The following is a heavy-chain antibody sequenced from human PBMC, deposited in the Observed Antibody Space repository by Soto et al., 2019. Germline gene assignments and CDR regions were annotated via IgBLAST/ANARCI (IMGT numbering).Heavy chain of an antibody. D-gene: IGHD6-6*01. CDR1: GFTFSSYG. J-gene: IGHJ5*02. V-gene: IGHV3-30*18. CDR2: ISYDGTKK. Sequence: GGSLRLSCAASGFTFSSYGMHWVRQAPGKGLEWVAGISYDGTKKYYADSVEGRFTISRDNSMNTLYVQMSSLRPEDTAVYYCAKASRSYSSSSWFDPGGGGTLVTVP. CDR3: AKASRSYSSSSWFDP.